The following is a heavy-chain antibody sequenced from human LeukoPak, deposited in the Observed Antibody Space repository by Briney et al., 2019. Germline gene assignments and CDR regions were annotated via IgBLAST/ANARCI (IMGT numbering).Heavy chain of an antibody. CDR3: ARDYSGNVTIDV. CDR1: GYTFTGYY. CDR2: INPNSGDT. D-gene: IGHD1-26*01. V-gene: IGHV1-2*02. Sequence: ASVKVSCKASGYTFTGYYMHWVRQAPGQGLEWMGWINPNSGDTNYAQKLQGRVTMTTDTSTSTAYMELRSLRSDDTAVYYCARDYSGNVTIDVWGKGTTVTVSS. J-gene: IGHJ6*03.